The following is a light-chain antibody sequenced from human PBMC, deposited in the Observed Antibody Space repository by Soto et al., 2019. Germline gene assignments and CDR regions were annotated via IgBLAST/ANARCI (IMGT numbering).Light chain of an antibody. J-gene: IGLJ1*01. CDR1: KLGDKY. V-gene: IGLV3-1*01. CDR3: QAWDSSTVV. CDR2: QDS. Sequence: SYELTQPPSVSVSPGQTASITCSGDKLGDKYACWYQQKPGQSPVLVIYQDSKRPSGIPERFSGSNSGNTATLTISGTQAMDEADYHCQAWDSSTVVFGTGTKLIVL.